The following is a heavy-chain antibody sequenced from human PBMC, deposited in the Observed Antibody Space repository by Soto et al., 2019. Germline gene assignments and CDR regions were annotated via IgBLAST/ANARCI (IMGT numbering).Heavy chain of an antibody. CDR1: GGSFSGYY. Sequence: KSSETLSLTCAVYGGSFSGYYWSWIRQPPGKGLEWIGEINHSGSTNYNPSLKSRVTISVDTSKNQFSLKLSSVTAADTAVYYCASLPLRDNIAAAGGEFDYWGQGTQVTVSS. D-gene: IGHD6-13*01. V-gene: IGHV4-34*01. CDR2: INHSGST. CDR3: ASLPLRDNIAAAGGEFDY. J-gene: IGHJ4*02.